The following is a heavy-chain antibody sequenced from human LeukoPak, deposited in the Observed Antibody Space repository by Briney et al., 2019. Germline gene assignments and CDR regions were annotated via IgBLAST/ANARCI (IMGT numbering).Heavy chain of an antibody. CDR3: AAAGRGSLDY. CDR1: GFTLSSFW. J-gene: IGHJ4*02. D-gene: IGHD3-16*01. Sequence: PGGSLRLSCAASGFTLSSFWLHWVRQAPGKGLEWVSRISSDGSRTNYADSVKGRFAISRDAAKNTLFLQINSLRAEDTAVYFCAAAGRGSLDYWGQGTLVTVSS. V-gene: IGHV3-74*01. CDR2: ISSDGSRT.